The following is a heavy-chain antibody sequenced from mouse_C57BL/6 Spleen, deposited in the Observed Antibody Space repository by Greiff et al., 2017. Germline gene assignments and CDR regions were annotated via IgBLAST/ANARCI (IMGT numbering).Heavy chain of an antibody. CDR3: RPDY. V-gene: IGHV1-83*01. CDR2: YPGSGNTY. CDR1: YTFTDYYM. Sequence: VQLQQSGPELVKPGASVKMSCTASGYTFTDYYMHWVKQKPGKGLEWIGEIYPGSGNTYYNEKFKGKATLTADTSSSTAYMQLSSLTSEDSAVYFCARPDYWGQGTTLTVSS. J-gene: IGHJ2*01.